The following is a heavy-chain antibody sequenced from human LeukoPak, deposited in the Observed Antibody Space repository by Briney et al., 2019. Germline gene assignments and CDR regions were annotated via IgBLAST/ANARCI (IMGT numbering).Heavy chain of an antibody. CDR2: ISSSSSYI. D-gene: IGHD3-16*01. V-gene: IGHV3-21*01. CDR1: GFTFSSYS. CDR3: ARSYDLLNYYYGMDV. Sequence: TGGSLRLSCAASGFTFSSYSMNWVRQAPGKGLEWVSSISSSSSYIYYADSVKGRFTISRDNAKNSLYLQMNSLRAEDTAVCYCARSYDLLNYYYGMDVWGQGTTVTVSS. J-gene: IGHJ6*02.